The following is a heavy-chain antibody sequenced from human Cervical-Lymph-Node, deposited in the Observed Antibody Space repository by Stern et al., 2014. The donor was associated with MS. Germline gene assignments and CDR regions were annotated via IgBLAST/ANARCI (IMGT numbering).Heavy chain of an antibody. J-gene: IGHJ6*02. CDR1: GFSFDEYN. D-gene: IGHD1-14*01. V-gene: IGHV3-9*01. CDR3: ASNPFYYYGLDV. Sequence: EVQLVESGGGLVQPGRSLRLSCVASGFSFDEYNMHWVRQAPGQGLEWVSCISWNSDNIGYAASVKGRFTISRDNAKNSLYLQMDSLRAEDTALYYCASNPFYYYGLDVWGQGTTFTVSS. CDR2: ISWNSDNI.